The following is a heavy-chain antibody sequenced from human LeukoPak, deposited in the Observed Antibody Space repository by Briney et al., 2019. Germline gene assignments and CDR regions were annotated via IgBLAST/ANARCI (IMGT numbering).Heavy chain of an antibody. Sequence: GGSLRLSCVASGFSFRNYAMSWVRQAPGKGLEWVSGITGSGGASYYADSVKGRFTISRDNAKNSLYLQMNSLRAEDTAVYYCSRDFQSDYWGQGTLVTVSS. J-gene: IGHJ4*02. CDR2: ITGSGGAS. CDR3: SRDFQSDY. CDR1: GFSFRNYA. V-gene: IGHV3-23*01.